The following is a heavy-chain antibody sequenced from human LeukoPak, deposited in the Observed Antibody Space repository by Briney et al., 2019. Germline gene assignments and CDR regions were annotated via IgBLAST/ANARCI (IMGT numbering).Heavy chain of an antibody. CDR2: MSGSAGST. D-gene: IGHD1-26*01. CDR3: AKSPKKVGATTFLDY. CDR1: GFTISSYA. Sequence: GGSLRLSCAVSGFTISSYAMSWVRQAPGKGLEWVSAMSGSAGSTYYADSVKGRITISRDNSNNMLYLEMNSLRAEDTAVYYCAKSPKKVGATTFLDYWGQGTLVTVSS. V-gene: IGHV3-23*01. J-gene: IGHJ4*02.